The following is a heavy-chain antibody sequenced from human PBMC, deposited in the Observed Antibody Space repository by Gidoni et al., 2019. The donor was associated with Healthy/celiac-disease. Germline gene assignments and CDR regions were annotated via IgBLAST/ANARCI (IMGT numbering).Heavy chain of an antibody. J-gene: IGHJ4*02. V-gene: IGHV3-48*03. D-gene: IGHD2-15*01. Sequence: EVQLVESGGGLVQPGGSLRLPCAASGFPFSRYETNWVRQAPGKGLEWVSYISSSRGTRYYAGSVKDRFTISRDNAKNSLYLQMNSLRDEDTAVYYCARDRSPKGWCSGGSCYTDYWGQGTLVTVSS. CDR2: ISSSRGTR. CDR1: GFPFSRYE. CDR3: ARDRSPKGWCSGGSCYTDY.